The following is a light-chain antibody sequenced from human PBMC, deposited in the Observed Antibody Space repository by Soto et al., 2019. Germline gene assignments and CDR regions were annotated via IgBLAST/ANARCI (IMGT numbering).Light chain of an antibody. CDR2: DAS. V-gene: IGKV3-11*01. J-gene: IGKJ4*01. Sequence: EIVLTHSPATLSLSPGERATLSCRASQSVSSYLAWYQQKPGQAPRLLIDDASNRATGIPARFSGSGSGTDFTLTISSLEPEDFAVYYCQQRINWPPTFGGGTKVEIK. CDR3: QQRINWPPT. CDR1: QSVSSY.